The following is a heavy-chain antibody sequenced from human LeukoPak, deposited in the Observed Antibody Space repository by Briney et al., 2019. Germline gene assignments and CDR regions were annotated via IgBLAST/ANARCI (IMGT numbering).Heavy chain of an antibody. V-gene: IGHV3-7*03. CDR1: GFTFSNYW. J-gene: IGHJ4*02. Sequence: PGGSLRLSCAASGFTFSNYWMSWVRQAPGKGLEWVANINQDGSEKYYVDSVRGRFTISRDNAENSLYLQMNSLRAEDTAVYYCARTWMYNNYFRGQGTLVTVSS. CDR3: ARTWMYNNYF. CDR2: INQDGSEK. D-gene: IGHD4-11*01.